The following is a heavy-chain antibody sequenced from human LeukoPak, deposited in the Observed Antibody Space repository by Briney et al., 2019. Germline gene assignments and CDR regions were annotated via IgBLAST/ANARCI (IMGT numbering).Heavy chain of an antibody. Sequence: SSETLSLTCSVSGYSISSGYYWGWIRQPPGKGLEWIGEINHSGSTNYNPSLKSRVTILVDTSKNQFSLKLSSVTAADTAVYYCARRPYYYGSGSYYRYWGQGTLVTVSS. J-gene: IGHJ4*02. V-gene: IGHV4-38-2*02. D-gene: IGHD3-10*01. CDR2: INHSGST. CDR3: ARRPYYYGSGSYYRY. CDR1: GYSISSGYY.